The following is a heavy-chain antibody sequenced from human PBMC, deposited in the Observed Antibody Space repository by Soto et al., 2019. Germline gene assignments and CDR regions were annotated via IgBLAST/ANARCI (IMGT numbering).Heavy chain of an antibody. CDR2: IYYSGST. Sequence: SETLSLTCTVSGGSISSSSYYWGWIRQPPGKGLEWIGSIYYSGSTYYNPSLKSRVTISVDTSKNQFSLKLSSVTAADTAVYYCARRSRERRVAFDIWGQGTMVTVSS. D-gene: IGHD2-2*01. J-gene: IGHJ3*02. V-gene: IGHV4-39*01. CDR1: GGSISSSSYY. CDR3: ARRSRERRVAFDI.